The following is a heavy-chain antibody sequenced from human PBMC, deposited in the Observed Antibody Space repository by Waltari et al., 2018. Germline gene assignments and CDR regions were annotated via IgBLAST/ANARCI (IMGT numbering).Heavy chain of an antibody. CDR2: ISGSGGST. CDR1: GFTFSSYA. CDR3: AKDRPYTYYDFWSGYYTHAVFDY. Sequence: EVQLLESGGGLVQPGGSLRLSCAASGFTFSSYAMSWVRQAPGKGLEWVSAISGSGGSTYYADSVKGRFTISRDNSKNTLYLQMNSLRAEDTAVYYCAKDRPYTYYDFWSGYYTHAVFDYWGQGTLVTVSS. D-gene: IGHD3-3*01. V-gene: IGHV3-23*01. J-gene: IGHJ4*02.